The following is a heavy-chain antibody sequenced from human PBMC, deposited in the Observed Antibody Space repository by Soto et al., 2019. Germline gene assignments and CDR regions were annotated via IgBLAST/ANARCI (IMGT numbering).Heavy chain of an antibody. D-gene: IGHD6-6*01. CDR2: IYYSGST. CDR1: GGSISSYY. CDR3: ARGQYRDAFDI. V-gene: IGHV4-59*01. Sequence: SETLSLTCTVSGGSISSYYWSWIRQPPGKGLEWIGYIYYSGSTNYNPSLKSRVTIPVDTSKNQFSLKLSSVTAADTAVYYCARGQYRDAFDIWGQGTMVTVSS. J-gene: IGHJ3*02.